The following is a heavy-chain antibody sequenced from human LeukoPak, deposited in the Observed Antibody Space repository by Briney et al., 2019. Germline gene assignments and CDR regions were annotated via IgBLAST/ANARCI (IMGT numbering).Heavy chain of an antibody. CDR1: GYTFTSYY. CDR3: ARECCSGGSPLDWFDP. D-gene: IGHD2-15*01. CDR2: INPSGGST. V-gene: IGHV1-46*01. J-gene: IGHJ5*02. Sequence: ASVKVSCKASGYTFTSYYMHWVRQAPGQGLEWMGIINPSGGSTSYAQKFQGRVTMTRDTSTSTVYMELSSLRSEDTAVYYCARECCSGGSPLDWFDPWGQGTLVTVSS.